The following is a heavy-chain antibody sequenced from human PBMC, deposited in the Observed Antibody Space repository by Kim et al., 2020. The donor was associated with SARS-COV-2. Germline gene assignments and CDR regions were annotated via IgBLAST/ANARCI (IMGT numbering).Heavy chain of an antibody. CDR2: IYYSGST. CDR1: GGSISSGGYH. Sequence: SETLSLTCTVSGGSISSGGYHWSWIRQHPGKGLEWIGYIYYSGSTYYNPSLKSRVTISVDTSKNQFSLKLSSVTAADTAVYYCARDPRKTRGVMFFNGMDVWGQGTTVTVSS. CDR3: ARDPRKTRGVMFFNGMDV. V-gene: IGHV4-31*03. D-gene: IGHD3-10*01. J-gene: IGHJ6*02.